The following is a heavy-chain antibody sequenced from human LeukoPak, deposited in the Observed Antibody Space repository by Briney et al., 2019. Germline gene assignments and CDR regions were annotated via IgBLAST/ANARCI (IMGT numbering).Heavy chain of an antibody. CDR3: ARKHDDGNFGGY. J-gene: IGHJ4*02. CDR2: IYPGDSET. V-gene: IGHV5-51*01. CDR1: GYRFISYW. D-gene: IGHD4-11*01. Sequence: GESLKISCKGSGYRFISYWIGWARQMPGKDLEWMGIIYPGDSETRHSPSFQGQVTISVDKSISTAYLQWSSLKAPDTAMYYCARKHDDGNFGGYWGQGTLVTVSS.